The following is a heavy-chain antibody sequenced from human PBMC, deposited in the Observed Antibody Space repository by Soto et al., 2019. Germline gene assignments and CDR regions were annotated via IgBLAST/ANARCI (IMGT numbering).Heavy chain of an antibody. CDR3: AKDKGYNWNDVAAFDI. D-gene: IGHD1-20*01. CDR2: ISWNSGGM. CDR1: GFTFHDFA. Sequence: VQLVESGGGLVQPGKSLRISCAASGFTFHDFAMHWVRQAPGKGLEWVSGISWNSGGMGYADSVNGRVTISRDNAMNSLYLQMNSLRAEDTALYYCAKDKGYNWNDVAAFDIWGQGTMVTVSS. J-gene: IGHJ3*02. V-gene: IGHV3-9*01.